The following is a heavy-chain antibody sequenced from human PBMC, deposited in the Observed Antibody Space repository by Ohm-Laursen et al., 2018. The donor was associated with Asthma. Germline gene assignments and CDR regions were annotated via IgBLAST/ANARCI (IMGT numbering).Heavy chain of an antibody. V-gene: IGHV5-51*01. CDR1: GYSFTSYW. D-gene: IGHD1-14*01. J-gene: IGHJ6*02. CDR3: ARVPDGSQGSRGMDV. Sequence: ESLKISCKGSGYSFTSYWIGWVRQMPGKGLEWMGIIYPGDFDTTYSPSFQGQVTISADKSISAAYLQWSSLKASDTAIYYCARVPDGSQGSRGMDVWGQGTTVTVSS. CDR2: IYPGDFDT.